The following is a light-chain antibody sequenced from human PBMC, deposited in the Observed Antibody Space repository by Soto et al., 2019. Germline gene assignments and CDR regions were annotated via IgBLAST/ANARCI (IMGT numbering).Light chain of an antibody. CDR2: DTS. J-gene: IGKJ4*01. V-gene: IGKV3-11*01. Sequence: EIVWTQSPATLYFSPGERATLSGRASQTISSYLAWYQQKPCQAPRLLIYDTSKRATGIPARFSGSGSGTDFTLTISSLEPEDVAGYYCQQRSNWPFFGGGTKGEIK. CDR1: QTISSY. CDR3: QQRSNWPF.